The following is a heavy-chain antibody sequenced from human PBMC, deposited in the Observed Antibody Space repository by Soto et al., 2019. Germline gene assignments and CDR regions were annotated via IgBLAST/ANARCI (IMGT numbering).Heavy chain of an antibody. Sequence: VQLVESGEGLVQPGGSLRLSCAASGFTFSSYAMHWVRQAPGKGLEYVSAISSNGGSTYYADSVKGRFTISRDNSKNTLYLQMGSLRAEDMAVYYCARESQWSRAFDIWGQGTMVTVSS. CDR2: ISSNGGST. V-gene: IGHV3-64*02. CDR3: ARESQWSRAFDI. J-gene: IGHJ3*02. D-gene: IGHD2-15*01. CDR1: GFTFSSYA.